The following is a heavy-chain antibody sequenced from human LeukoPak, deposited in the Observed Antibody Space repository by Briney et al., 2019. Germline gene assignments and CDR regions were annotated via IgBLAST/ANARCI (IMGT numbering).Heavy chain of an antibody. CDR3: AREEPQWLGFDY. CDR2: ISSSSSYI. J-gene: IGHJ4*02. V-gene: IGHV3-21*01. D-gene: IGHD6-19*01. Sequence: PGGSLRLSCAASGFTFSSYSMNWVRQAPGKGLEWVSSISSSSSYIYYADSVKGRFTISRDNAKNSLYLQMNSLRAEDTAVYYCAREEPQWLGFDYWGQGTLVTVSS. CDR1: GFTFSSYS.